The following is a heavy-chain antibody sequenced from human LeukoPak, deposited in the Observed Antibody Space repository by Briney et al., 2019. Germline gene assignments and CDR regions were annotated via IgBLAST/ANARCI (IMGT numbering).Heavy chain of an antibody. CDR1: GGSISSYY. V-gene: IGHV4-59*01. Sequence: SETLSLTCTVSGGSISSYYWSWIRQPPGKGLEWIGYIYYSGSTNYNPSLKSRVTISVDTSKNQFSLKQSSVTAADTAVYYCASVGDYGGNGDAFDIWGQGTMVTVSS. CDR2: IYYSGST. D-gene: IGHD4-23*01. J-gene: IGHJ3*02. CDR3: ASVGDYGGNGDAFDI.